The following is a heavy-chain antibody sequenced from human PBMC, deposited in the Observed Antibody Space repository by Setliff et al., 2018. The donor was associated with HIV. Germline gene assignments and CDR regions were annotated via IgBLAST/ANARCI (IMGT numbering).Heavy chain of an antibody. V-gene: IGHV4-31*03. J-gene: IGHJ5*02. CDR2: IYYSGTT. CDR3: ARGTRSSVNWFDP. D-gene: IGHD2-2*01. Sequence: PSETLSLTCTVSGDSISSGGYYWSWIRQHPGTGLEWIGYIYYSGTTYYNPSLKSRVTISVDTSKNQFSLKLTSVTAADTAVYFCARGTRSSVNWFDPWGQGTLVTVS. CDR1: GDSISSGGYY.